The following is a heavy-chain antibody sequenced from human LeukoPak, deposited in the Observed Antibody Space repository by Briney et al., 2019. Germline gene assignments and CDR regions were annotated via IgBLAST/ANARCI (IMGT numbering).Heavy chain of an antibody. V-gene: IGHV4-59*12. CDR2: IYYSGST. J-gene: IGHJ6*03. D-gene: IGHD6-6*01. Sequence: SETLSLTCTVSGGSISSYYWSWIRQPPRNGLEWIGYIYYSGSTNYNPSLKSRVTISVDTSKNQFSLKLSSVTAADTAIYYCARDFSSSSTVYYYYYMDVWGKGTTVTVSS. CDR1: GGSISSYY. CDR3: ARDFSSSSTVYYYYYMDV.